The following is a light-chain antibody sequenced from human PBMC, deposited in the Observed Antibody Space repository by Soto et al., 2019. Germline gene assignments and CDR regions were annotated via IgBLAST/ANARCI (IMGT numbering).Light chain of an antibody. CDR3: QQSYSITFT. J-gene: IGKJ3*01. CDR2: SAS. Sequence: DIQRTQAPSSLSASVGDRVTITCRASQGIRNDLGWYQQKPGKVPKLLIYSASSLQSGVPSRFSGSGSGTDFNLTISGLQFEDFATYYCQQSYSITFTFGPGTRVDIK. V-gene: IGKV1-39*01. CDR1: QGIRND.